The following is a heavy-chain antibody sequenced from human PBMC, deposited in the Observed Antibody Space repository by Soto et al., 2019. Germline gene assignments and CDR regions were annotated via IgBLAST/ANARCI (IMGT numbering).Heavy chain of an antibody. Sequence: GASVKVSCKASGGTFSSYAISWVRQAPGQGLEWMGGIIPIFGTANYAQNLQGRVTMTTDTSTSTAYMEMRSLRSDDTAVYYCARISSGWYDYWGQGTLVTVSS. D-gene: IGHD6-19*01. V-gene: IGHV1-69*05. CDR3: ARISSGWYDY. CDR2: IIPIFGTA. J-gene: IGHJ4*02. CDR1: GGTFSSYA.